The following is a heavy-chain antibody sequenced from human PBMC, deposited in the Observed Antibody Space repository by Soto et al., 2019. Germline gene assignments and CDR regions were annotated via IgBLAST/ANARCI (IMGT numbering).Heavy chain of an antibody. CDR1: GLTFSRAD. CDR3: VTHSWNY. CDR2: SGGSDLST. D-gene: IGHD1-1*01. J-gene: IGHJ4*02. V-gene: IGHV3-23*01. Sequence: EVQLLESGGGLVQPGGSLRLSCVVSGLTFSRADLSLVRQPPGKGLERVSASGGSDLSTHYVDSVKGRFTISRNSSKNTQYLQINSMSAEDTAVYYCVTHSWNYWGLGTLVTVSS.